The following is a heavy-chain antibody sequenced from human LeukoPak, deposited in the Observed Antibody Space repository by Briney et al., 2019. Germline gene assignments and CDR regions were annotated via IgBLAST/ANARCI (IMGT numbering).Heavy chain of an antibody. J-gene: IGHJ6*02. CDR3: AGTGGVYGMDV. CDR1: GFTFSDHY. CDR2: TRNKANSYTT. Sequence: GGSLRLSCAASGFTFSDHYMDWVRQAPGKGLEWVGRTRNKANSYTTEYAASVKGRFTISRDDSKNSLYLQMNSLKTEDTAVYYCAGTGGVYGMDVWGQGTTVTVS. V-gene: IGHV3-72*01.